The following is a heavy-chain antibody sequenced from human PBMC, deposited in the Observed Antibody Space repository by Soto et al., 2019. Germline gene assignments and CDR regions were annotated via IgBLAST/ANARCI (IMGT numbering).Heavy chain of an antibody. V-gene: IGHV1-18*01. CDR1: GYTFTSYG. CDR3: ARVPRLRGYCTNGVCYRYEYFQH. D-gene: IGHD2-8*01. J-gene: IGHJ1*01. Sequence: QVQLVQSGAEVKKPGASVKVSCKASGYTFTSYGISWVRQAPGQGLEWMGWISAYNGNTNYAQKLQGRVTMSTDTSTSTAYMELRSLRSDDTAVYYCARVPRLRGYCTNGVCYRYEYFQHWGQGTLVTVSS. CDR2: ISAYNGNT.